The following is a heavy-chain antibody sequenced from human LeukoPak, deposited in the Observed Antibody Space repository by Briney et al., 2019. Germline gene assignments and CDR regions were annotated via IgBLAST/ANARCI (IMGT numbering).Heavy chain of an antibody. J-gene: IGHJ6*03. CDR1: GFTFSSYS. CDR2: INSNSGNI. CDR3: ARLYYGSGSYLNYYMDV. V-gene: IGHV3-21*01. D-gene: IGHD3-10*01. Sequence: GGSLRLSCAASGFTFSSYSMNWVRQAPGKGLEWVSSINSNSGNIQYADSVTGRFTVSRDNAKNSLCLQMNSLRAEDTAVYYCARLYYGSGSYLNYYMDVWGKGTTVIVSS.